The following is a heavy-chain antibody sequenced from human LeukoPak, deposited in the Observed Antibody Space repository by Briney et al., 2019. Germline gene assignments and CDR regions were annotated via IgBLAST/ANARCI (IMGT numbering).Heavy chain of an antibody. D-gene: IGHD1-26*01. J-gene: IGHJ4*02. Sequence: SESLSLTCTVSGGSTSGYYWSWIRQPPGKGLEWIGYIYYSGSTNYNPSLKSRVTISVDTSKNQFSLKLSSVSAADTAVYYCARDGGATAFFDYWGQGTLVTVSS. CDR1: GGSTSGYY. V-gene: IGHV4-59*01. CDR3: ARDGGATAFFDY. CDR2: IYYSGST.